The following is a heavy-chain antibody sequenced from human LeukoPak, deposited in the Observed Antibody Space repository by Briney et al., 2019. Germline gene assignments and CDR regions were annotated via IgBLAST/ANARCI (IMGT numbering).Heavy chain of an antibody. V-gene: IGHV2-70*11. D-gene: IGHD3-9*01. CDR1: GFSLSTSGMC. Sequence: RESGPALLKPTQILTLTCSFSGFSLSTSGMCVSWIRQPPGKALEWLARIDWDDDKYYSTSLKTRLTISKDTSKNQVVLTMTNMDPVDTATYYCARIRRLLFDSYYYYYYMDVWGKGTTVTVSS. CDR2: IDWDDDK. CDR3: ARIRRLLFDSYYYYYYMDV. J-gene: IGHJ6*03.